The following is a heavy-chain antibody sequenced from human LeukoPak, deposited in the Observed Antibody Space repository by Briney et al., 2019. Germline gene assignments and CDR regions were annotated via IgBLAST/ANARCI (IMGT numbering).Heavy chain of an antibody. CDR1: GFTFSSYW. J-gene: IGHJ3*02. D-gene: IGHD1-26*01. Sequence: GGSLRLSCAASGFTFSSYWMNCLRQAPGKGLEWVAIIKQDGSVKKYLDSVKGRFTISRDNARNSLYLQVNSLRAEGTAVYYCARGGGRYLGDAFDIWGQGTMVTVSS. V-gene: IGHV3-7*01. CDR3: ARGGGRYLGDAFDI. CDR2: IKQDGSVK.